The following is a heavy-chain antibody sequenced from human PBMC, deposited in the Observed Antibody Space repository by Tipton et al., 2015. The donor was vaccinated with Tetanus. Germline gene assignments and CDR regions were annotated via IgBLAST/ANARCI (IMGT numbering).Heavy chain of an antibody. CDR1: GFTFKIYG. Sequence: SGFTFKIYGMHWVRQAPGKGLEWVAVIYYDGSNEHYADSVKGRFSISRDNSRNTLYLQLNSLRVEDTAVYYCATARNKVSITRLQYWGPGTLVTVSS. CDR2: IYYDGSNE. J-gene: IGHJ4*02. V-gene: IGHV3-33*01. D-gene: IGHD3-10*01. CDR3: ATARNKVSITRLQY.